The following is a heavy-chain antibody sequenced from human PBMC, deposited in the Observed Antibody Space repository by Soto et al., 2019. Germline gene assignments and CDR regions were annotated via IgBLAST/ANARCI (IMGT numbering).Heavy chain of an antibody. V-gene: IGHV3-15*01. J-gene: IGHJ4*02. CDR1: GFTFSNAW. D-gene: IGHD3-3*01. Sequence: EVQLVESGGGLVKPGGSLRLSCAASGFTFSNAWMSWVRQAPGKGLEWVGRIKSKTDGGTTDYAAPVKGRFTISRDDSKNTLYLQMNSLKTEDTAVYYCTTDPGSPYYDFWSGYAYWGQGTLVTVSS. CDR2: IKSKTDGGTT. CDR3: TTDPGSPYYDFWSGYAY.